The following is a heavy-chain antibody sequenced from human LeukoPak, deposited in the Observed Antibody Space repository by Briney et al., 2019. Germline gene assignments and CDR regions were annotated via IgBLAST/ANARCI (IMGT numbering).Heavy chain of an antibody. CDR3: AKAGRSDYFLRWFDP. J-gene: IGHJ5*02. CDR2: INPKNGYA. Sequence: ASVKVSCKASGYSFNDYYMHWVRQVPGQGFEWLGWINPKNGYATYAGNFLGRLTMTSDKSTSTVSMDLISLTADDTAIYYCAKAGRSDYFLRWFDPWGQGTLVTVSS. D-gene: IGHD3-10*01. CDR1: GYSFNDYY. V-gene: IGHV1-2*02.